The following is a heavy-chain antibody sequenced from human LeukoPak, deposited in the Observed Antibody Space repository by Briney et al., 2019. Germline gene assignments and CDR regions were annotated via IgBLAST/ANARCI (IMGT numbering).Heavy chain of an antibody. J-gene: IGHJ4*02. CDR3: AKDKSPGIFDY. CDR1: GFSFSNYA. CDR2: ISYDGSDK. V-gene: IGHV3-30-3*01. Sequence: GGSLRLSCVASGFSFSNYAMNWFRQAPGKGLEWVAVISYDGSDKYHADSVKGRFTISRDNSGNTLYLQMNSLRPEDTASYYCAKDKSPGIFDYWGQGTLVFVSS.